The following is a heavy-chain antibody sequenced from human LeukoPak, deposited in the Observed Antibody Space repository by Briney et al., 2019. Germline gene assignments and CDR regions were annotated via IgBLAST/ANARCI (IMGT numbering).Heavy chain of an antibody. V-gene: IGHV1-46*01. Sequence: ASVKVSCKTSGYTLTKYLIHWVQQAPGQGLEWVGTINPNGDATNYAPRLQGRLTLTQDTSTSTVYMELRGLTPDDTAVYYCARPLFSHFDNCGYWLDPWGPGTLVTVSS. J-gene: IGHJ5*02. CDR1: GYTLTKYL. CDR3: ARPLFSHFDNCGYWLDP. CDR2: INPNGDAT. D-gene: IGHD1-20*01.